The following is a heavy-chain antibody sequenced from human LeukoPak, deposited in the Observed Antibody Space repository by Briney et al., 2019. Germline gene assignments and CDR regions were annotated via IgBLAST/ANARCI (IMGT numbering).Heavy chain of an antibody. D-gene: IGHD4-11*01. CDR3: ARDYSNQRGFDY. V-gene: IGHV4-39*02. J-gene: IGHJ4*02. Sequence: PSETLSLTCTVSGGSISSGDYYWGWIRQPPGKGLEWIGSIYYSGSTYYNPSLKSRVTISVDTSKNQFSLKLSSVTAADTAVYYCARDYSNQRGFDYWGQGTLVTVSS. CDR1: GGSISSGDYY. CDR2: IYYSGST.